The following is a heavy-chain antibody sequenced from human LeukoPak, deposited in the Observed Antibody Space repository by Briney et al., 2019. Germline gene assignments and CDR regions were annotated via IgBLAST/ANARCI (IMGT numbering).Heavy chain of an antibody. CDR2: LYSTGTT. J-gene: IGHJ3*02. CDR3: AGQWAVANTRRFAI. CDR1: GNFISSGFY. D-gene: IGHD6-19*01. Sequence: WETLSLTCTVSGNFISSGFYWVWLRQTPGKGLQWIGSLYSTGTTYYNPSLAGRVTVSTDSSKNQLSLKLRSVTAADTAVYYCAGQWAVANTRRFAIWGQGSRVTVSS. V-gene: IGHV4-38-2*02.